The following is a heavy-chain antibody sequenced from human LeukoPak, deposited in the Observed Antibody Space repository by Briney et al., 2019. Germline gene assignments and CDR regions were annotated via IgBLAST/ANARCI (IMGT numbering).Heavy chain of an antibody. CDR3: ARCSLAFFDY. V-gene: IGHV3-23*01. J-gene: IGHJ4*02. D-gene: IGHD3-10*02. CDR1: GFTFRSSA. CDR2: IDDRGETT. Sequence: GGSLRLSCAASGFTFRSSAMTWVRQAPGKGLEWVSVIDDRGETTYYADSVKGRFTISRDNSKNTLYLQLTSLRVEDTAVYYCARCSLAFFDYWGQGTLVTVSS.